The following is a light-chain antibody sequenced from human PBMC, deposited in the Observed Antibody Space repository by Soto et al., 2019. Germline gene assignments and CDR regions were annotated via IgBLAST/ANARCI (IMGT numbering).Light chain of an antibody. V-gene: IGLV1-40*01. Sequence: QPVLTQPPSVSGAPGQRVSISCTGNSSNIGTGYDVHWYQQFPGTAPRLLIYDNINRPSGVPDRFSGSKSGTSASLAITGLQADDEADYYCQSYDSSLSGSVFGGGTKLTVL. CDR1: SSNIGTGYD. CDR3: QSYDSSLSGSV. CDR2: DNI. J-gene: IGLJ2*01.